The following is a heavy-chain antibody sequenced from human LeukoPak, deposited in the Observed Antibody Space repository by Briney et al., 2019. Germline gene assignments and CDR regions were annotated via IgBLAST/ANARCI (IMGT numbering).Heavy chain of an antibody. J-gene: IGHJ4*02. V-gene: IGHV4-4*02. CDR1: TDSITSNW. D-gene: IGHD1-26*01. CDR3: AKEIVGAPTPGAY. CDR2: VHKSGST. Sequence: SETLSLTCAVSTDSITSNWWSWVRQPPGKGLEWIGEVHKSGSTNYYPSLQSRVTISIDKSKNQIALELASVTAADTAVYYCAKEIVGAPTPGAYWGQGILVTVSS.